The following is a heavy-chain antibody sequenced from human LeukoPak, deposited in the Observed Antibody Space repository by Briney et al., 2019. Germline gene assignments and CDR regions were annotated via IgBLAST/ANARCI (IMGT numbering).Heavy chain of an antibody. CDR3: ARCPNYYDSSGWHYSGSDY. J-gene: IGHJ4*02. D-gene: IGHD3-22*01. CDR2: IYYSGST. V-gene: IGHV4-39*01. CDR1: GGSISRSIYY. Sequence: PSETLSLTCTVSGGSISRSIYYWGWLRRPPGKGLEWSGSIYYSGSTYYNPSLNSPVTISVDTTKNQFSLNLSSVTAADTAAYFCARCPNYYDSSGWHYSGSDYWGQGTLVTVSS.